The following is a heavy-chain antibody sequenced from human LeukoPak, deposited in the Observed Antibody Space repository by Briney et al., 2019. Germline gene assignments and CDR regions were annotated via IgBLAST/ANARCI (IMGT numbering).Heavy chain of an antibody. V-gene: IGHV5-51*01. J-gene: IGHJ4*02. Sequence: GESLKISCKGSGYSVTNSWIGWVRQMPGKGLEWMGIIYLGDSDTRYSPSFKGQVTISADRSINTAYLQWVSLKASDTAMYYCARHPSYPSGWALDYWAKGTLVPVPS. CDR1: GYSVTNSW. CDR3: ARHPSYPSGWALDY. D-gene: IGHD6-19*01. CDR2: IYLGDSDT.